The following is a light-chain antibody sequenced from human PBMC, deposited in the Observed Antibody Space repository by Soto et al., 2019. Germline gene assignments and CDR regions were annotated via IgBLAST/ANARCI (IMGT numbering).Light chain of an antibody. CDR2: KAS. J-gene: IGKJ1*01. CDR1: QSIENW. V-gene: IGKV1-5*03. CDR3: QQYESFPRT. Sequence: DIQMTQSPSTLSASVGDRVTITCRVSQSIENWLAWYQQKPGKAPKLFILKASTLEIGVPSRFSGSGSGTEFTLSISSLQPDDFATYFCQQYESFPRTFGQGTKVEIK.